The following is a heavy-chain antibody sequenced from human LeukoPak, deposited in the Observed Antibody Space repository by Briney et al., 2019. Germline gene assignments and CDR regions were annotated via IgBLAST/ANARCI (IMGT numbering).Heavy chain of an antibody. V-gene: IGHV1-69*01. Sequence: PVKVSCKASGGTFSSYAISWVRQAPGQGLEWVGGIIPVFGTANYAQKFQGRVTITADESTSTAYMELSSPRSEDTAVYYCARDLTVTHGGVYWGQGTLVTVSS. CDR1: GGTFSSYA. CDR3: ARDLTVTHGGVY. CDR2: IIPVFGTA. J-gene: IGHJ4*02. D-gene: IGHD4-17*01.